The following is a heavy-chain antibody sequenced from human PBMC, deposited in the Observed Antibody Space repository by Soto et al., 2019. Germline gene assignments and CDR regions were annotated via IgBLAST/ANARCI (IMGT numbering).Heavy chain of an antibody. D-gene: IGHD6-13*01. CDR2: ISGSGGRS. Sequence: GGSLRLSCAAAGFAFSTYAMTWVRLAPGKGLQWVSVISGSGGRSSYAASVKGRFSISRDTSKNTLSLQMNGRRAEDTAGYYCAKVTKRAAAGRYEYYKYGMDVWGQGTTVT. J-gene: IGHJ6*02. CDR1: GFAFSTYA. CDR3: AKVTKRAAAGRYEYYKYGMDV. V-gene: IGHV3-23*01.